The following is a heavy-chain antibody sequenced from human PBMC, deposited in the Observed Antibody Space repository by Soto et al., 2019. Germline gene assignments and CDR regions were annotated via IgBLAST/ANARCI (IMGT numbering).Heavy chain of an antibody. J-gene: IGHJ6*02. V-gene: IGHV1-69*13. CDR3: ARDRFYVVVPAAIQDYYGMDV. CDR2: LIPIFGTA. D-gene: IGHD2-2*02. Sequence: GASVKVSCKASGGTFSSYAISWVRQAPGQGLEWMGGLIPIFGTANSAQKFRGRVTITADESTSTAYMELSSLRSEDTAVYYCARDRFYVVVPAAIQDYYGMDVWGQGTTVTVSS. CDR1: GGTFSSYA.